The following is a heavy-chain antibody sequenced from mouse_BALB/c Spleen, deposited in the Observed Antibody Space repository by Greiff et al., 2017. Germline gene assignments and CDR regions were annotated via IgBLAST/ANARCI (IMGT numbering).Heavy chain of an antibody. V-gene: IGHV6-6*02. D-gene: IGHD3-3*01. J-gene: IGHJ3*01. Sequence: EVQGVESGGGLVQPGGSMKLSCVASGFTFSSYWMSWVRQSPEKGLEWVAEIRLKSDNYATHYAESVKGKFTISRDDSKSRLYLQMNSLRAEDTGIYYCTRVRAWFAYWGQGTLVTVSA. CDR3: TRVRAWFAY. CDR1: GFTFSSYW. CDR2: IRLKSDNYAT.